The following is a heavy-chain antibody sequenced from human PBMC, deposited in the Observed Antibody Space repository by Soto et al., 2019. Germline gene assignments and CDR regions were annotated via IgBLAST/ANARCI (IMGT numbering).Heavy chain of an antibody. Sequence: QLQLQESGPGLVKPSETLSLTCTVSGGSISSNSHYWGWIRQPPGKGLEWIGSIHYSGSTHYKPSLKSRVPISVDTSKNQFSVKLSSVTAADTAVYYCARRAVAVWFDPWGQGTLVTVSS. J-gene: IGHJ5*02. CDR3: ARRAVAVWFDP. CDR1: GGSISSNSHY. D-gene: IGHD6-13*01. CDR2: IHYSGST. V-gene: IGHV4-39*01.